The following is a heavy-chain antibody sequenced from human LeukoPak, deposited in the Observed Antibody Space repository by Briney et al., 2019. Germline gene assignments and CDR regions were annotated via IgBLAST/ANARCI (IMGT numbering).Heavy chain of an antibody. Sequence: GASVKVSCKASGYSFTGYYLNWVRQAPGQGLEWMGWINSDSGNTKYAQKFQGRVTMTRDTSISTAYMELSSLISDDMAVYYCARDQGDYYCTSTTCSGGAFDFWGQGTMVTVPS. CDR1: GYSFTGYY. V-gene: IGHV1-2*02. CDR3: ARDQGDYYCTSTTCSGGAFDF. J-gene: IGHJ3*01. D-gene: IGHD2-2*01. CDR2: INSDSGNT.